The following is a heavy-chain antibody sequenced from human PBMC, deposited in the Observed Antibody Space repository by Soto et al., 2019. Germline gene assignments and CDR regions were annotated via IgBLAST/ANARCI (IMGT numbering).Heavy chain of an antibody. CDR2: TYYSGSP. CDR1: GGSISSYY. Sequence: PSETLSLTCTVSGGSISSYYWSWIRQPPGKGLEWIGFTYYSGSPNYNPSLRSRVTISVDTSKNQFSLKLSSVTAADTAVYYCARGYDFWGVWPYFDYWGQGTLVTVSS. V-gene: IGHV4-59*01. CDR3: ARGYDFWGVWPYFDY. D-gene: IGHD3-3*01. J-gene: IGHJ4*02.